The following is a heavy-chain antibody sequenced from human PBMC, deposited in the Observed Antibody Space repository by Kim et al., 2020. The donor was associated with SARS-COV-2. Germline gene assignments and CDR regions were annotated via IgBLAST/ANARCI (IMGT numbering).Heavy chain of an antibody. CDR3: AKDKGSYLYYFDY. CDR1: GFTFDDYA. Sequence: GGSLRLSCAASGFTFDDYAMHWVRQAPGKGLEWVSGISWNSGSIGYADSVKGRFTISRDNAKNSLYLQMNSLRAEDTALYYCAKDKGSYLYYFDYWGQGT. J-gene: IGHJ4*02. V-gene: IGHV3-9*01. D-gene: IGHD3-10*01. CDR2: ISWNSGSI.